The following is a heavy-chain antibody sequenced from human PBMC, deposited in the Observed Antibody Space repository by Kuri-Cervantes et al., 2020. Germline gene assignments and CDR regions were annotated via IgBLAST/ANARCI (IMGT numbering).Heavy chain of an antibody. J-gene: IGHJ4*02. V-gene: IGHV3-74*01. CDR1: GFTFSSYW. Sequence: LSLTCAASGFTFSSYWMHWVRQAPGKGLVWVSRINSDGSSTSYADSVKGRFTISRDNAKNTLYLQMNSLRAEDTALYYCAKGGVLLWFGDPDDYFDYWGQGTLVTVSS. D-gene: IGHD3-10*01. CDR2: INSDGSST. CDR3: AKGGVLLWFGDPDDYFDY.